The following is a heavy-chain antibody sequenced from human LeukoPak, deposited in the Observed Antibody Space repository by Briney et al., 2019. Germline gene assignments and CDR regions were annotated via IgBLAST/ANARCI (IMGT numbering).Heavy chain of an antibody. CDR2: INHSGST. J-gene: IGHJ4*02. D-gene: IGHD3-22*01. Sequence: PSETLSLTCAVYGGSFSGYYWSWIRQPPGKGLEWLGEINHSGSTNYNPSLKSRVTISADTSKNQFSLKLSSVTAADTAVYYCARGPRGDSSGYYYVNYWGQGTLVTVSS. CDR1: GGSFSGYY. V-gene: IGHV4-34*01. CDR3: ARGPRGDSSGYYYVNY.